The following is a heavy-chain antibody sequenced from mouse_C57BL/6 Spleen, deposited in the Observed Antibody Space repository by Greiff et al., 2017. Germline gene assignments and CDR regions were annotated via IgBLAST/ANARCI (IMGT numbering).Heavy chain of an antibody. Sequence: DVQLQESGPELVKPGASVKMSCKASGYTFTDYNMHWVKQSPGKSLEWIGYINPNNGGTSYNQKFKGKATLTVNKSSSTAYMELRSLTSEDAAVYYCARKDYYGSVDYWGQGTTLTVSS. J-gene: IGHJ2*01. CDR3: ARKDYYGSVDY. D-gene: IGHD1-1*01. CDR1: GYTFTDYN. CDR2: INPNNGGT. V-gene: IGHV1-22*01.